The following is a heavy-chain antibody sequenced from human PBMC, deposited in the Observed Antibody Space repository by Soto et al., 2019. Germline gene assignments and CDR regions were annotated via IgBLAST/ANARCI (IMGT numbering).Heavy chain of an antibody. J-gene: IGHJ4*02. CDR2: IYYSGST. CDR1: GGSISSYY. Sequence: PSETLSLTCTVSGGSISSYYWSWIRQPPGKGLEWIGYIYYSGSTYYNPSLKSRVTISVDTSKNQFSLKLSSVTAADTAVYYCARGSTGYSSSWYRYWGQGTLVTV. D-gene: IGHD6-13*01. CDR3: ARGSTGYSSSWYRY. V-gene: IGHV4-59*08.